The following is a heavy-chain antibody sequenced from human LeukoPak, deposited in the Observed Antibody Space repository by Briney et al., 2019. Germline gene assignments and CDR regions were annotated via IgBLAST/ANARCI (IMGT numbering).Heavy chain of an antibody. V-gene: IGHV3-49*03. D-gene: IGHD3-9*01. CDR2: IRSKPYGGTT. J-gene: IGHJ4*02. Sequence: GRSLRLSCTASGFTFGDYAMSWFRQAPGKGLGWVGFIRSKPYGGTTEYAASVKGRFTISRDVSKTIAYLQMNSLKAADTAVYYCTRGYDVLTGLSYFVYWGQGALVTVSS. CDR3: TRGYDVLTGLSYFVY. CDR1: GFTFGDYA.